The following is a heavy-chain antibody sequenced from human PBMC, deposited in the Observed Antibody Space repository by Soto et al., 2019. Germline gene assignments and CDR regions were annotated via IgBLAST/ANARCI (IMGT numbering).Heavy chain of an antibody. D-gene: IGHD3-3*01. CDR1: GYTFTSYD. Sequence: QVQLVQSGAEVKKPGASVKVSCKASGYTFTSYDINWVRQATGQGLEWLGWMNPNSGNTGYAQKFQGRVTMTRNTSISTAYMELSILRSEDAAVDYCASCPGYYEFGSGYHWFDSWGQGTLVTVSS. J-gene: IGHJ5*01. V-gene: IGHV1-8*02. CDR3: ASCPGYYEFGSGYHWFDS. CDR2: MNPNSGNT.